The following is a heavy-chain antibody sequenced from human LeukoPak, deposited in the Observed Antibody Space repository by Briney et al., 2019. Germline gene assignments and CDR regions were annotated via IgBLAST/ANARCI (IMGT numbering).Heavy chain of an antibody. CDR3: ARDPADSNYFDY. Sequence: GGSLRLSCAGSGFTFSSYSMNWVRQAPGKGLEWVSSISRTSTYIHYTDSVKGRFTISRDNAKNSLYLQMNSLRAEDTAVYYCARDPADSNYFDYWGQGTLVTVSS. D-gene: IGHD2-15*01. CDR1: GFTFSSYS. V-gene: IGHV3-21*01. J-gene: IGHJ4*02. CDR2: ISRTSTYI.